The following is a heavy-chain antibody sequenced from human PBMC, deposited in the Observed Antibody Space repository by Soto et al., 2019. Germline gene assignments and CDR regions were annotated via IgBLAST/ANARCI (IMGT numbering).Heavy chain of an antibody. CDR2: IIPIFGTA. J-gene: IGHJ5*02. CDR1: GGTFSSYA. V-gene: IGHV1-69*13. CDR3: ARGFMGRGSPYKPTWFDP. Sequence: GASVKVSCKASGGTFSSYAISWVRQAPGQGLEWMGGIIPIFGTANYAQKFQGRVTITADESTSTAYMELSSLRSEDTAVYYCARGFMGRGSPYKPTWFDPWGQGTLVTVYS. D-gene: IGHD3-10*01.